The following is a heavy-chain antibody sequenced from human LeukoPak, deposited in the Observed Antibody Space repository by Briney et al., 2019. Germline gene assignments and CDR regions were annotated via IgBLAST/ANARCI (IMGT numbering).Heavy chain of an antibody. CDR1: EFAFGTYN. Sequence: PGGSLRLSCAASEFAFGTYNMNWVRQAPGKGLEWVSYISTGSSTTYYAGSVKGRFTISRDNVENSLYLQMNSLRDEDTAVYYCARVAAGYSVNYFDYWGQGTLVTVSS. V-gene: IGHV3-48*02. D-gene: IGHD6-13*01. CDR3: ARVAAGYSVNYFDY. CDR2: ISTGSSTT. J-gene: IGHJ4*02.